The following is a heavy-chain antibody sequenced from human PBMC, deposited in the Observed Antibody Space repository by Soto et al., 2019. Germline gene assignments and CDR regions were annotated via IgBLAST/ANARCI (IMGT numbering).Heavy chain of an antibody. CDR2: IRTDNGDT. D-gene: IGHD4-17*01. CDR3: ARDVSVSTAPGY. J-gene: IGHJ4*02. V-gene: IGHV1-18*01. Sequence: QVQLVQSRSEMRTPGASVKVSCKAFSYTFTSHGITWARQAPGQGLEWMGWIRTDNGDTNCAQKFQGRVTMTTDTSTTTAYMELRSLRSDDTAVYYCARDVSVSTAPGYWGQGTLVTVAS. CDR1: SYTFTSHG.